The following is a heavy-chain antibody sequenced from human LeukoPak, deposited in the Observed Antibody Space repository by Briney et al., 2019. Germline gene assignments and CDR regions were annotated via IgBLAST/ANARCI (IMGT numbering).Heavy chain of an antibody. V-gene: IGHV3-23*01. CDR3: AKDRRTNGV. D-gene: IGHD2-8*01. J-gene: IGHJ4*02. CDR2: ISAGGGTT. CDR1: GFTFSSYA. Sequence: GGSLRLSCAASGFTFSSYAMSWVRQAPGKGLEWVSGISAGGGTTYYADSVKGRFTISRDNSKNTLYLQMNSLRAEDTAVYYCAKDRRTNGVWGQGTLVTVSS.